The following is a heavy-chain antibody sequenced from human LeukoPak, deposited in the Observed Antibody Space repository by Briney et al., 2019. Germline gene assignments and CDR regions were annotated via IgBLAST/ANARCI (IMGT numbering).Heavy chain of an antibody. Sequence: PSGTLSLTCTVSGGSLSSYYWGWIRQPPGKGLEWIGSIFYSGSTSYYPSLKSRVTISVDTSKNQFSLKLSSVTAADTAVYYCARHSSDYYSAFDYWGLGNLVTVSS. CDR3: ARHSSDYYSAFDY. CDR1: GGSLSSYY. V-gene: IGHV4-39*01. D-gene: IGHD3-22*01. CDR2: IFYSGST. J-gene: IGHJ4*02.